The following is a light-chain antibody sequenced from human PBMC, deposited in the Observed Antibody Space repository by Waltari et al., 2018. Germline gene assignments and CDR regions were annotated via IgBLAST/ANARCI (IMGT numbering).Light chain of an antibody. Sequence: AIQMTQSLSSLSASVGDRVTITCRARQGIRNDLGWYQQKPGKAPKLLIDAASRLQSGVPSRFSGSGSGTDFTLTISSLQPEDFATYYCLQDYNYPYTVGQGTKLEIK. CDR1: QGIRND. CDR3: LQDYNYPYT. V-gene: IGKV1-6*01. CDR2: AAS. J-gene: IGKJ2*01.